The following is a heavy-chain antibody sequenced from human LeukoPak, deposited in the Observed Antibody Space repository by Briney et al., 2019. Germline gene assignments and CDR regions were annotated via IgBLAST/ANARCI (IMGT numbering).Heavy chain of an antibody. CDR3: ARRSGSYLYYFDY. V-gene: IGHV1-18*01. D-gene: IGHD1-26*01. CDR1: GYTFTIYG. CDR2: ISPYNSNT. J-gene: IGHJ4*02. Sequence: ASVKVSCKASGYTFTIYGINWVRQAPGQGLEWMGWISPYNSNTNYAQKLQGRVTMTTDTSTSTAYMELRSLRSDDTAVYYCARRSGSYLYYFDYWGQGTLVTVS.